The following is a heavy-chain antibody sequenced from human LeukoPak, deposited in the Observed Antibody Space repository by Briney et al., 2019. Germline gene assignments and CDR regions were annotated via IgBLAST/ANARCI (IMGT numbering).Heavy chain of an antibody. J-gene: IGHJ4*02. Sequence: PGGSLRLSCAASGFTLSSYAMHWVRQAPGKGLGWVAVISYDGSNKYYADSVKGRFTISRDNSKNTLYLQMNSLRAEDTAVYYCASRSMVRGVMGDYWGRGTLVTVSS. V-gene: IGHV3-30*04. CDR2: ISYDGSNK. CDR3: ASRSMVRGVMGDY. CDR1: GFTLSSYA. D-gene: IGHD3-10*01.